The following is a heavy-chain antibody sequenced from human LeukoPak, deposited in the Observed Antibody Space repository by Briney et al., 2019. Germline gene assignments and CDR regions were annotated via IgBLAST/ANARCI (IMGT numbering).Heavy chain of an antibody. Sequence: SVNVSCKASGFRFTSFGVSWVRLAPGPGLEWMGWISNYIGGTPYEEEFEDRVTMTIDREKTTDYLELRIMRQDDTAIYYCARRSHYSGNGNADWSDPWGQETVVTASS. V-gene: IGHV1-18*04. CDR3: ARRSHYSGNGNADWSDP. D-gene: IGHD4-11*01. CDR1: GFRFTSFG. J-gene: IGHJ5*01. CDR2: ISNYIGGT.